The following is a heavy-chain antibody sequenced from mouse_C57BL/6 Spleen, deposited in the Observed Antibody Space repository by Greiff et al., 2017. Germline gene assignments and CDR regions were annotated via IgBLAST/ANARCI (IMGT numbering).Heavy chain of an antibody. J-gene: IGHJ4*01. Sequence: QVQLKESGPGLVAPSQSLSITCTVSGFSLTSYGVSWVRQPPGKGLEWLGVIWGDGSTNYHSALISRLSISKDNSKSQVFLKLNSLQTDDTATYYCAKPFITTVVATSENYSMDYWGQGTSVTVSS. CDR2: IWGDGST. CDR1: GFSLTSYG. V-gene: IGHV2-3*01. D-gene: IGHD1-1*01. CDR3: AKPFITTVVATSENYSMDY.